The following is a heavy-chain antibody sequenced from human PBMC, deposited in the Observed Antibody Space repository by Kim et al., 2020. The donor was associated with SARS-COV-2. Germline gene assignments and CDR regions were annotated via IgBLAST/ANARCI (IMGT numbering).Heavy chain of an antibody. J-gene: IGHJ5*02. Sequence: SETLSLTCTVSGGSISSGGYYWSWIRQHPGKGLEWIGYIYYSGSTYYNPSLKSRVTISVDTSKNQFSLKLSSVTAADTAVYYCERDRADYGDYWFDPWGQGTLVTVSS. D-gene: IGHD4-17*01. CDR1: GGSISSGGYY. CDR3: ERDRADYGDYWFDP. CDR2: IYYSGST. V-gene: IGHV4-31*03.